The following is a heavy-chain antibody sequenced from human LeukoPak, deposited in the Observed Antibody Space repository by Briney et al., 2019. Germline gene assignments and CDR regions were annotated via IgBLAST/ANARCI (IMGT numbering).Heavy chain of an antibody. Sequence: RSGGSLRLSYTASGFAFDEHGMSWVRQVSGKGLEWVSEINWGGGSTGYADPLRGRFTISRDNAKNSLYLQMDSLRAEDTALYYCARAPITSPFYFDSWGQGTLVTVSS. CDR1: GFAFDEHG. CDR3: ARAPITSPFYFDS. D-gene: IGHD2-2*01. J-gene: IGHJ4*02. V-gene: IGHV3-20*03. CDR2: INWGGGST.